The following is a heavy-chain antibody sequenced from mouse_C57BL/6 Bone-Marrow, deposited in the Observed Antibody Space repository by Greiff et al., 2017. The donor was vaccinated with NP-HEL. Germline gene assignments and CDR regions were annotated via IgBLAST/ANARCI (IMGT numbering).Heavy chain of an antibody. J-gene: IGHJ4*01. D-gene: IGHD2-5*01. Sequence: QVQLQQSGAELVKPGASVKLSCKASGYTFTEYTIHWVKQRSGQGLEWIGWFYPGSGSIKYNEKFKDKATLTADKSSSTVYMELSRLTSEDSAVYFCARHEGGAYYSSYGAMDYWGQGTSVTVSS. V-gene: IGHV1-62-2*01. CDR2: FYPGSGSI. CDR1: GYTFTEYT. CDR3: ARHEGGAYYSSYGAMDY.